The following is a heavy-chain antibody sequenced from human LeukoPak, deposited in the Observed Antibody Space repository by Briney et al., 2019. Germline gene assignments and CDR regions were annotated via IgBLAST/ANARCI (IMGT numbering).Heavy chain of an antibody. CDR3: ARETYSSSPDY. D-gene: IGHD6-13*01. CDR1: GFTFSSYW. J-gene: IGHJ4*02. Sequence: GGSLRLSCAACGFTFSSYWMHWVRQAPGKGLVWVSRINSDGSSTSYADSVKGRFTISRDNAKNTLYLQMNSLRAEDTAVYYCARETYSSSPDYWGQGTLVTVSS. V-gene: IGHV3-74*01. CDR2: INSDGSST.